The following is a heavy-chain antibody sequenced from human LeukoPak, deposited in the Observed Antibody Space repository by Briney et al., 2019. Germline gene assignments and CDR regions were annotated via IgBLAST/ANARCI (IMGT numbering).Heavy chain of an antibody. V-gene: IGHV1-69*13. CDR1: GGTFSSYA. CDR2: IIPIFGTA. Sequence: SVKVSCKASGGTFSSYAISWVRQAPGQGLEWMGGIIPIFGTANYAQKFQGRVTITADESTSTAYMELSSLRSEDTAVYYCASPSSSSRAFGYWGQGTLVTVSS. CDR3: ASPSSSSRAFGY. D-gene: IGHD6-13*01. J-gene: IGHJ4*02.